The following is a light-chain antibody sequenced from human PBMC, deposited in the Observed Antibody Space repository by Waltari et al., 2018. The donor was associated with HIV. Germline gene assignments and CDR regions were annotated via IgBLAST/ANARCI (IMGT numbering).Light chain of an antibody. CDR2: DDT. J-gene: IGLJ3*02. CDR3: QVWDTSGDPWV. V-gene: IGLV3-21*02. CDR1: NIGSKS. Sequence: SYVLTQPPSVSVAPGQTARITCGGNNIGSKSVHWYQQKPGQAPVLVVYDDTDRPSGIPERFPGSNSGNTATLTISRVEAGDEADYYCQVWDTSGDPWVFGGGTKLTVL.